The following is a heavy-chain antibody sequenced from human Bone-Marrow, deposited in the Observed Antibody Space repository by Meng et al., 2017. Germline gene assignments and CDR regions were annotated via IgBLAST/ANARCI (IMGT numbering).Heavy chain of an antibody. D-gene: IGHD3-10*01. J-gene: IGHJ4*02. V-gene: IGHV1-2*02. CDR2: INPNSGGT. Sequence: ASVKVSCKTSGYTFTSYGISWVRQAPGQGLEWMGWINPNSGGTNYAQKFQGRVTMTRDTSISTAYMELSRLRSDDTAVYYCARDGVGFGELYPWDYWGQGTLVTVSS. CDR1: GYTFTSYG. CDR3: ARDGVGFGELYPWDY.